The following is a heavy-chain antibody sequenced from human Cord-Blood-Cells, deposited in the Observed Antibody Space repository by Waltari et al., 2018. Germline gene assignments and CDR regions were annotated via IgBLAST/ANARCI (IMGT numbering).Heavy chain of an antibody. CDR1: GGTFSSYA. V-gene: IGHV1-69*09. CDR2: IIPILGIA. D-gene: IGHD7-27*01. J-gene: IGHJ6*03. CDR3: ARAWGYYDYMDV. Sequence: QVQLVQSGAEVKKPGCSVKVSCKASGGTFSSYAISWVRQAPGQGLEWMGRIIPILGIANYAQKFQGRVTITADKSTSTAYMELSRLRSEYTTVYYCARAWGYYDYMDVWGKGTTVTVSS.